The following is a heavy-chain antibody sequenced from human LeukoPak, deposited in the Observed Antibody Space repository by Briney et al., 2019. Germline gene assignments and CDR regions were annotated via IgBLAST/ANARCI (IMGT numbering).Heavy chain of an antibody. J-gene: IGHJ4*02. CDR2: ISYDGSNK. V-gene: IGHV3-30*18. Sequence: GALRLSCAASGFTFSSYGMHWVRQAPGKGLEWVAVISYDGSNKYYADSVKGRFTISRDNSKNTLYLQINSLRAEDTAVYYCANSKIAVADTYFDYWGQGTLVTVSS. CDR1: GFTFSSYG. D-gene: IGHD6-19*01. CDR3: ANSKIAVADTYFDY.